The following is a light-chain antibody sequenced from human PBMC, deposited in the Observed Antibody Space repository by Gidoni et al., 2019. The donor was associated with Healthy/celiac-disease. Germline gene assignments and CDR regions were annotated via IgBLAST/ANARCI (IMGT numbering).Light chain of an antibody. V-gene: IGKV3-11*01. J-gene: IGKJ5*01. Sequence: EIVLTQSPATLSLSPGERATLSCRASQSVSSYLAWYQQKPGQAPRLLIYDAPNRATCIPARFSGSGSGTDFTLTIRSLEPEDFAVYYCQQRSNWPPITFGQGTRLEIK. CDR3: QQRSNWPPIT. CDR1: QSVSSY. CDR2: DAP.